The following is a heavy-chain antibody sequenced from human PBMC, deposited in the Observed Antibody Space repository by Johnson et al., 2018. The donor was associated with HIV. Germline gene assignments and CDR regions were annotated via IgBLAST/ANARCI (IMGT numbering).Heavy chain of an antibody. CDR2: IWYDGSNK. CDR1: GFTFSSYG. J-gene: IGHJ3*02. Sequence: QMLLVESGGGVVQPGRSLRLSCTASGFTFSSYGIHWVRQAPGKGLEWVALIWYDGSNKYYADSVKGRFTISRDNSKNTLYLQMNSLRAEDTAVYYCAKGLGRAAAGTRNAFDIWGQGTMVTVSS. CDR3: AKGLGRAAAGTRNAFDI. D-gene: IGHD6-13*01. V-gene: IGHV3-33*06.